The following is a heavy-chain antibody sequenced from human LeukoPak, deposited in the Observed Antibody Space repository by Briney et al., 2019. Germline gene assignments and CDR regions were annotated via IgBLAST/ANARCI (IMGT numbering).Heavy chain of an antibody. Sequence: ASVKVSCKASGYTFTGYYMRWVRQAPGQGLEWMGWINPNSGGTNYAQKFQGRVTMTRGTSISTAYMELSRLRSDETAVYYCAREPRKNTMIVVVITTAAFDIWGQGKMVTVSS. J-gene: IGHJ3*02. CDR1: GYTFTGYY. V-gene: IGHV1-2*02. D-gene: IGHD3-22*01. CDR3: AREPRKNTMIVVVITTAAFDI. CDR2: INPNSGGT.